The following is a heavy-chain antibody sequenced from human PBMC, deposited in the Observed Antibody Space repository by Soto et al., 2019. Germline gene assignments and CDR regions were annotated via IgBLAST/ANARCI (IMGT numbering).Heavy chain of an antibody. V-gene: IGHV1-46*01. J-gene: IGHJ2*01. CDR1: GYSFTNYC. CDR3: ARDGGLLTASWHYDL. D-gene: IGHD2-15*01. Sequence: QVQLVQSGADVKKPGTSVKVSCKAAGYSFTNYCMYWVRQAPGQGLEWMGMINPRTGSTRYAQKFQDRVTLTRDTSTTTVYMELSTLIYDDTAVYYCARDGGLLTASWHYDLWGPGTLVTVSS. CDR2: INPRTGST.